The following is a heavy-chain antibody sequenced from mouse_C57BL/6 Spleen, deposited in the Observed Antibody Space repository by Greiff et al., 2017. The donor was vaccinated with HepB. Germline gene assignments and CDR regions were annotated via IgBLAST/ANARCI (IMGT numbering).Heavy chain of an antibody. D-gene: IGHD2-4*01. CDR2: IYPGDGDT. V-gene: IGHV1-80*01. CDR1: GYAFSSYW. J-gene: IGHJ4*01. Sequence: VQLQQSGAELVKPGASVKISCKASGYAFSSYWMNWVKQRPGKGLEWIGQIYPGDGDTNYNGKFKGKATLTADKSSITAYMQLSRLTSEESAVYVGESMTIYYDAHNAMDYWGQGTSVTVSS. CDR3: ESMTIYYDAHNAMDY.